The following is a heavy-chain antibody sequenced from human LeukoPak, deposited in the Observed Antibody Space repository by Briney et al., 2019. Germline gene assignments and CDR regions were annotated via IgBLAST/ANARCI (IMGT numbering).Heavy chain of an antibody. J-gene: IGHJ5*02. Sequence: PGGSLRLSCAASGFTFSNYAMRWIRQPPGKGLEWIGNIYSGSTYYSPSLKSRVTISVDTSKNQFSLKLSSVTAADTAVYYCARPVPSRLGWFDPWGQGTLVTVSS. CDR1: GFTFSNYA. CDR2: IYSGST. D-gene: IGHD1-1*01. CDR3: ARPVPSRLGWFDP. V-gene: IGHV4-39*01.